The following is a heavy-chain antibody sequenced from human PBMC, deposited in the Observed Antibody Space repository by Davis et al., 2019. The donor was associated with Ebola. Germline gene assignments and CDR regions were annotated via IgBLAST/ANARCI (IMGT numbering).Heavy chain of an antibody. D-gene: IGHD2-15*01. J-gene: IGHJ6*02. CDR3: ARDSEDPGYYYYGMDV. V-gene: IGHV3-21*01. CDR1: GFTFSSYS. Sequence: PGGSLRLSCAASGFTFSSYSMNWVRQAPGKGLEWVSSISSSSSYIYYADSVKGRFTISRDNAKNSLYLQMNSLRAEDTAVYYCARDSEDPGYYYYGMDVWGQGTTVTVSS. CDR2: ISSSSSYI.